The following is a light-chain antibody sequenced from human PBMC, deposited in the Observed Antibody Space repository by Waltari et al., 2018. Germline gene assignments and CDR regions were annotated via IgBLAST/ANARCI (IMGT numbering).Light chain of an antibody. Sequence: SYVLTPPPSVSVAPGETTRITCGGTSIGGKAVPWYQQKPGQAPVLVIYYDRDRPSGIPERFSGSNYGNTATLTISRVEAGDEADYYCQVSDSSSDLVVFGGGTKLTVL. CDR2: YDR. CDR3: QVSDSSSDLVV. V-gene: IGLV3-21*04. J-gene: IGLJ2*01. CDR1: SIGGKA.